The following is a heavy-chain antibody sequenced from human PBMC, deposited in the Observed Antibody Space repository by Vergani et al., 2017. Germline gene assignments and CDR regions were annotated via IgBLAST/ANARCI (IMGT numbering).Heavy chain of an antibody. J-gene: IGHJ5*02. CDR1: GGSISSYY. D-gene: IGHD1-26*01. CDR2: IYYSGST. V-gene: IGHV4-59*01. Sequence: QVQLQESGPGLVKPSETLSLTCTVSGGSISSYYWSWIRQPPGKGLEWIGYIYYSGSTNYNPSLKSRVTISVDTSKNQFSLKLSSVTAADTAVYYCARDLEGGATGWFDPWGQGTLVTVSS. CDR3: ARDLEGGATGWFDP.